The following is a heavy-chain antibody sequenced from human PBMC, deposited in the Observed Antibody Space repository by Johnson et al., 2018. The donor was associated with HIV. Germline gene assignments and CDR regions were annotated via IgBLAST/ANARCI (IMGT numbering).Heavy chain of an antibody. CDR3: ARPYDDYVYGAFDI. J-gene: IGHJ3*02. Sequence: VQLVESGGGVVRPGGSLRLSCAASGFTLHDYDMSWVRQAPGKGLEWVSGISWNSGSIGYADSVKGRFTISRDNSKNTLYLHMNSLRADDTALYYCARPYDDYVYGAFDIWGQGTMVTVSS. V-gene: IGHV3-20*04. CDR1: GFTLHDYD. CDR2: ISWNSGSI. D-gene: IGHD4-17*01.